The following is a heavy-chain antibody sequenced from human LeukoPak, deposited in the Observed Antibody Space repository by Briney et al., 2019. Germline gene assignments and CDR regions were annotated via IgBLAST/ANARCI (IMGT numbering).Heavy chain of an antibody. J-gene: IGHJ3*02. V-gene: IGHV3-9*01. CDR1: GFTFDDYA. CDR3: ARQKTIAFDI. CDR2: ISWNSGSI. Sequence: TGGSLRLSCAASGFTFDDYAMHWVRQAPGKGLEWVSGISWNSGSIGYADSVKGRFTISRDNAKNSLYLQMNSLRAEDTAVYYCARQKTIAFDIWGQGTMVTDSS.